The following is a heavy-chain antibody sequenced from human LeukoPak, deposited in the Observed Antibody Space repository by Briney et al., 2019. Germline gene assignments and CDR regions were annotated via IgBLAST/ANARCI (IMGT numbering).Heavy chain of an antibody. CDR1: GGSISSYY. D-gene: IGHD5-24*01. CDR3: ARDRRRXGYXWIY. V-gene: IGHV4-59*01. Sequence: SETLSLTCTVSGGSISSYYWSWIRQPPGKGLEWIGYIYYSGSTNYNPSLKSRVTISVDTSKNQFSLKLSSVTAADTALYYCARDRRRXGYXWIYWGXGXLXXVS. CDR2: IYYSGST. J-gene: IGHJ4*01.